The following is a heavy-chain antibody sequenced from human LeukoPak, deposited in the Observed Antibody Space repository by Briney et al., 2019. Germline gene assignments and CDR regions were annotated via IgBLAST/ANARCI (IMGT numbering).Heavy chain of an antibody. Sequence: ASVKVSCKASGYTFTSYGISWVRQAPGQGLEWMGWISAYNGNTNYAQKLQGRVTMTTDTSTSTAYMELRSLRSEDTAVYYCAMSPHDFWSGSQDYWGQGTLVTVSS. D-gene: IGHD3-3*01. CDR3: AMSPHDFWSGSQDY. CDR1: GYTFTSYG. J-gene: IGHJ4*02. V-gene: IGHV1-18*01. CDR2: ISAYNGNT.